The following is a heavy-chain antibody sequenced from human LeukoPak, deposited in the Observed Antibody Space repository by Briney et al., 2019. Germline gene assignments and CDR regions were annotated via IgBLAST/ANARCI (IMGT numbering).Heavy chain of an antibody. CDR1: AGSISSYY. J-gene: IGHJ4*02. D-gene: IGHD3-10*01. V-gene: IGHV4-59*08. CDR3: ARHVSSMVRGLMYFDY. CDR2: IYYTGST. Sequence: SETLSLTCTVSAGSISSYYWSWIRQPPGKGLEWFGYIYYTGSTNYNPSLKSRVTIAVDTSKNQFSLRLNSVTAADTAVYYCARHVSSMVRGLMYFDYWGQGTLVTVSS.